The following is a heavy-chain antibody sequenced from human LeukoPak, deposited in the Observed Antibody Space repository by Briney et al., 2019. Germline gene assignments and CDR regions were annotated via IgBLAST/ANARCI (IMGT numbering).Heavy chain of an antibody. V-gene: IGHV3-7*04. CDR3: ARVVTWFDP. CDR2: IKEDGSML. Sequence: GGSLRLSCAVSGFTFSSYAMSWVRQAPGKGLEWVAHIKEDGSMLSYVDSVKGRFTISRDNAKNSVYLQMNSLRAEDTAVYYCARVVTWFDPWGQGSLVTVSS. J-gene: IGHJ5*02. CDR1: GFTFSSYA.